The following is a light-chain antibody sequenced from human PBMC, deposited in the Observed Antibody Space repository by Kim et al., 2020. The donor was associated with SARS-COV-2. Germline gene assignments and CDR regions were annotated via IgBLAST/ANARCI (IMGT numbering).Light chain of an antibody. CDR3: QQLNSYPIT. J-gene: IGKJ5*01. Sequence: ASGGDRVTITCRASQGSSSYLAWYQQKPGKAPKLLIYTASTLQSGVPSRFSGSGSGTEFTLTISSLQHADFATYYCQQLNSYPITFGQGTRLEIK. CDR2: TAS. CDR1: QGSSSY. V-gene: IGKV1-9*01.